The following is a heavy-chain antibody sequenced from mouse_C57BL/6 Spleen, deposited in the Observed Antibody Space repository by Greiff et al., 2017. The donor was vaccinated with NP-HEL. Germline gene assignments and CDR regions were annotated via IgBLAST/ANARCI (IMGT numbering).Heavy chain of an antibody. CDR3: ARDYYGSRRSSFYYAMDY. CDR1: GFTFSDYG. D-gene: IGHD1-1*01. J-gene: IGHJ4*01. V-gene: IGHV5-17*01. Sequence: EVKLMESGGGLVKPGGSLKLSCAASGFTFSDYGMHWVRQAPEKGLEWVAYISSGSSTIYYADTVKGRFTTSRDNAKNTLFLQMTSLRSEDTAMYYCARDYYGSRRSSFYYAMDYWGQGTSVTVSS. CDR2: ISSGSSTI.